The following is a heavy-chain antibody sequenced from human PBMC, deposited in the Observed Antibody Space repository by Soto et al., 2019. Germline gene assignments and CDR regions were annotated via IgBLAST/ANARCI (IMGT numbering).Heavy chain of an antibody. CDR1: GGSIRSGDYH. D-gene: IGHD3-3*01. J-gene: IGHJ4*02. CDR2: VYYTGNT. Sequence: PSETLSLTCTVSGGSIRSGDYHWSWIRQPPGKGLEWIGFVYYTGNTYYNPSLKSRVTISVDTSKNQFSLKLSSVTAADTAVYYCARSDFWSGYYTDYWGQGTLVTVSS. V-gene: IGHV4-30-4*08. CDR3: ARSDFWSGYYTDY.